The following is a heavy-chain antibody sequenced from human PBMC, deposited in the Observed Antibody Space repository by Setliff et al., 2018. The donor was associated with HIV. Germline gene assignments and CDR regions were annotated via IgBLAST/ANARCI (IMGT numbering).Heavy chain of an antibody. Sequence: SVKVSCKASGGAFTSYAFSWVRQAPGQGLAWMGRIIPVYGTTDYAQNFQGRVTLTADKSTSTAYMQLTNLRPDDTAVYYCARGDHDVWGDYSNFFDSWGQGTLVTVSS. J-gene: IGHJ5*01. CDR3: ARGDHDVWGDYSNFFDS. V-gene: IGHV1-69*06. D-gene: IGHD3-3*01. CDR2: IIPVYGTT. CDR1: GGAFTSYA.